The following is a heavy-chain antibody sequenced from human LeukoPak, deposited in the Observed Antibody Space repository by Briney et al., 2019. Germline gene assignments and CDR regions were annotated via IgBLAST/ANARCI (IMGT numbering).Heavy chain of an antibody. J-gene: IGHJ4*02. Sequence: PGGSLRLSCAASGFTVSSNYMSWVRQAPGKGLEWVSVIYSGGSTYYADSVKGRFTISRDNSKNTLYLQMNSLRAEDTAVYYCARARWELRQYYFDYWGQGTPVTVSS. V-gene: IGHV3-66*02. CDR2: IYSGGST. CDR3: ARARWELRQYYFDY. D-gene: IGHD1-26*01. CDR1: GFTVSSNY.